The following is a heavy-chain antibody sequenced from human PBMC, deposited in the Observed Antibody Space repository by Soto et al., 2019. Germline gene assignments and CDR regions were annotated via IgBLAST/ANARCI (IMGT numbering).Heavy chain of an antibody. Sequence: EVQLLESGGGLVQPGGSLRLSCAASGFTFSSYAMSWVRQAPGKGLEWVSAISGSGGSTYYADSVKGRFTISRDNSKNTLYLQMNSLRAEDTAVYYCAKMGDYVGVVPSYFDYWGQGTLVTVSS. CDR1: GFTFSSYA. D-gene: IGHD3-3*01. V-gene: IGHV3-23*01. CDR2: ISGSGGST. J-gene: IGHJ4*02. CDR3: AKMGDYVGVVPSYFDY.